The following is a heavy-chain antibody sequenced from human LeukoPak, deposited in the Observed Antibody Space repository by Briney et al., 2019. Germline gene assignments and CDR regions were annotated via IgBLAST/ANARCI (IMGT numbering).Heavy chain of an antibody. J-gene: IGHJ4*02. Sequence: PSETLSLTCAVYGGSFSGYYWSWIRQSPGKGLEWIGEINHSGSTNYNPSLKSRVTISVDTSKNQFSLKLSSVTAADTAVYYCARGSRGYSYGWGQGTLVTVSS. CDR3: ARGSRGYSYG. D-gene: IGHD5-18*01. CDR1: GGSFSGYY. CDR2: INHSGST. V-gene: IGHV4-34*01.